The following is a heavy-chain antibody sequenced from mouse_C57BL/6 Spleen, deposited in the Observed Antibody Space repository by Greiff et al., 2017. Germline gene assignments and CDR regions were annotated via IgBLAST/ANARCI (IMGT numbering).Heavy chain of an antibody. CDR3: ARDGYSNQALYAMDY. Sequence: EVQLVESGPGLVKPSQSLSLTCSVTGYSITSGYYWNWIRQFPGNKLEWMGYISYDGSNNYNPSLKNRISITRDTSKNQFFLKLNSVTTEDTATYYCARDGYSNQALYAMDYWGQGTSATVSS. D-gene: IGHD2-5*01. J-gene: IGHJ4*01. CDR1: GYSITSGYY. CDR2: ISYDGSN. V-gene: IGHV3-6*01.